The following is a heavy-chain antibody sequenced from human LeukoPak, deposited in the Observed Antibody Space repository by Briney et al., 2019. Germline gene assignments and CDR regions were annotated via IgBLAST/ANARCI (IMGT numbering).Heavy chain of an antibody. CDR1: GGSISGYF. J-gene: IGHJ4*02. Sequence: SETLSLTGTVSGGSISGYFWSWIRQPPGKGLEWVGYVSYSGSTNYTPSLKSRVTISVDTSREQFSLKLSSVTAADTAVYYCARARSKWYHDYWGQGTLVTVSS. V-gene: IGHV4-59*01. CDR2: VSYSGST. CDR3: ARARSKWYHDY. D-gene: IGHD2-2*01.